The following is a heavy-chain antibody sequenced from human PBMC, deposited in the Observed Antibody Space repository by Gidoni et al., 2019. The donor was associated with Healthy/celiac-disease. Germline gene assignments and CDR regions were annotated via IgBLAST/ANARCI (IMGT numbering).Heavy chain of an antibody. CDR3: ARGPFYGDVEYNWFDP. V-gene: IGHV1-69*01. D-gene: IGHD4-17*01. Sequence: QVQLVQSGAEVKKPGSSVKVSCKASGGSFSSYAISWVRQAPGQGLEWMGGIIPIFGTANYAQKFQGRVTITADESTSTAYMELSSLRSEDTAVYYCARGPFYGDVEYNWFDPWGQGTLVTVSS. CDR1: GGSFSSYA. CDR2: IIPIFGTA. J-gene: IGHJ5*02.